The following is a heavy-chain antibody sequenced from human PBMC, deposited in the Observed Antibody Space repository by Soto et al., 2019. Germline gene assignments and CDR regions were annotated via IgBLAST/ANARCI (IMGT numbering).Heavy chain of an antibody. CDR2: ISAYNGNT. CDR1: GYTFTSYG. V-gene: IGHV1-18*01. J-gene: IGHJ4*02. D-gene: IGHD2-15*01. CDR3: ARTEDIVVVVAATLIDY. Sequence: QVQLVQSGAEVKKPGASVKVSCKASGYTFTSYGISWVRQAPGQGLEWMGWISAYNGNTNYAQKLQGRVTMTTDTSTSTSYMELRSLRSDDTAVYYCARTEDIVVVVAATLIDYWGQGTLVTVSS.